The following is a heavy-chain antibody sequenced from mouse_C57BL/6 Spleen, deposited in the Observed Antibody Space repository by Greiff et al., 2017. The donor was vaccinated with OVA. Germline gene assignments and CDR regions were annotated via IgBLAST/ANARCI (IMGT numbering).Heavy chain of an antibody. CDR1: GYAFSSSW. J-gene: IGHJ2*01. D-gene: IGHD2-4*01. CDR3: ARGKDYDGGYFDD. CDR2: IYPGDGDT. Sequence: QVQLQQSGPELVKPGASVKISCKASGYAFSSSWMNWVKQRPGKGLECIGRIYPGDGDTNYTGKFKGKATLTADKSSSTAYMQLSSLTSEDSAVYFCARGKDYDGGYFDDWGKGTTLSVSS. V-gene: IGHV1-82*01.